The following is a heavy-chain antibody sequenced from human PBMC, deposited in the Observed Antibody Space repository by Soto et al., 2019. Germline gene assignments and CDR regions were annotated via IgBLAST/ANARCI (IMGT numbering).Heavy chain of an antibody. V-gene: IGHV4-61*01. D-gene: IGHD2-15*01. CDR3: ASALYCSGGSCSFDP. CDR1: GGSVSSGNYY. CDR2: IYYTGST. J-gene: IGHJ5*02. Sequence: QVQLQESGPGLVKPSETLSLTCTVSGGSVSSGNYYWSWIRQPPGKGLEWIGFIYYTGSTSYNPSLKSRVTISIDTSKHQFSLKLTSVTAADTAVYYCASALYCSGGSCSFDPWGQGTLVTVSS.